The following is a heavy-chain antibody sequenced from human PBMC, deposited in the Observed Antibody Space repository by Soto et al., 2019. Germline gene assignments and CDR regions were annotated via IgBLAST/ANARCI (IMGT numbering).Heavy chain of an antibody. CDR1: GGSISSYY. Sequence: SETLSLTCTVSGGSISSYYWSWIRQPPGKGLEWIGYIYYSGSTNYSPSLKSRVTISVDTSKNQFSLKLSSVTAADTAVYYCARGRFLEWTYAQNWFDPWGQGTLVTVSS. J-gene: IGHJ5*02. CDR2: IYYSGST. CDR3: ARGRFLEWTYAQNWFDP. V-gene: IGHV4-59*08. D-gene: IGHD3-3*01.